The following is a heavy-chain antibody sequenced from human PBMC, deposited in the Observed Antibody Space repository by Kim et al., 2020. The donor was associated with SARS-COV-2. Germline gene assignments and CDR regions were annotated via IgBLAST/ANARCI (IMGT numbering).Heavy chain of an antibody. CDR1: GGSISSGGYS. J-gene: IGHJ4*02. D-gene: IGHD3-10*01. CDR2: IYHSGST. V-gene: IGHV4-30-2*01. CDR3: AREEGSGIDY. Sequence: SETLSLTCAVSGGSISSGGYSWSWIRQPPGKGLEWIGYIYHSGSTYYNPSLKSRVTISVDRSKNQFSLKLSSVTAADTAVYYCAREEGSGIDYWGQGTLVTVSS.